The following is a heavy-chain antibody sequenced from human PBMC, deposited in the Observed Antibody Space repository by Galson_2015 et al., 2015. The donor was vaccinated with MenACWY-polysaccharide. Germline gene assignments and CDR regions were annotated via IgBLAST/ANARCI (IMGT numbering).Heavy chain of an antibody. CDR2: IRSSGANT. Sequence: SLRLSCAASGFTFTSYAMSWVRQAPGKGLEWVSAIRSSGANTYYADSVKGRFTTSRDNSMNTLCLQMNSLRAEDTAVYYCAKDSTDFWSVAGRFDHWGQGTLVTVSS. D-gene: IGHD3-3*01. CDR3: AKDSTDFWSVAGRFDH. CDR1: GFTFTSYA. V-gene: IGHV3-23*01. J-gene: IGHJ5*02.